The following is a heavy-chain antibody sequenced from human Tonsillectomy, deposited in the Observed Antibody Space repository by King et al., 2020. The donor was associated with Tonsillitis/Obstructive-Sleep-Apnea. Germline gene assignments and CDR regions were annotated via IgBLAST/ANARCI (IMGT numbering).Heavy chain of an antibody. D-gene: IGHD3-16*01. V-gene: IGHV7-4-1*02. J-gene: IGHJ6*03. CDR3: GRGGGGGLDYYYYMDV. Sequence: QLVQSGSELKKPGASVKVSCKASGYTFTSYAMIWVRQAPGQGLEWMGWINTNTGNPTYAQGFTGRFVFSLDTSVSTAYLQISSLKADDTALYYCGRGGGGGLDYYYYMDVWGKGTTVTVSS. CDR1: GYTFTSYA. CDR2: INTNTGNP.